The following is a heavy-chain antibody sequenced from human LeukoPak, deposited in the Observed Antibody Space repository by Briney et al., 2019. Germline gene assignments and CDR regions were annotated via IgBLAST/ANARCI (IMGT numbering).Heavy chain of an antibody. CDR3: ARQSPIDDFWSGYSSGSDY. D-gene: IGHD3-3*01. J-gene: IGHJ4*02. V-gene: IGHV4-39*01. Sequence: SETLSLTCTVSGGSITSNSYYWGWIRQPPGKGLEWIGSLYYTGSTYYNPSLKSRVTISVDTSKNQFSLKLNFVTAADTAVYYCARQSPIDDFWSGYSSGSDYWGQGTLVTASS. CDR1: GGSITSNSYY. CDR2: LYYTGST.